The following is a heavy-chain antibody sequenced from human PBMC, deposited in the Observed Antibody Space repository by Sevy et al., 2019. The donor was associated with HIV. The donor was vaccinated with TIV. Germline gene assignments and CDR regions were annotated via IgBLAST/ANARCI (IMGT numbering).Heavy chain of an antibody. Sequence: ASVKVSCKASGYTFTSYDINWVRQATGQGLEWMGWMNPNSGNTGYAQKFQGRVTMTRNTSISTAYMELSSLRSEDTAVYYCARSIAAAGTGDYYGMDVRGQGTTVTVSS. CDR3: ARSIAAAGTGDYYGMDV. V-gene: IGHV1-8*01. CDR1: GYTFTSYD. CDR2: MNPNSGNT. J-gene: IGHJ6*02. D-gene: IGHD6-13*01.